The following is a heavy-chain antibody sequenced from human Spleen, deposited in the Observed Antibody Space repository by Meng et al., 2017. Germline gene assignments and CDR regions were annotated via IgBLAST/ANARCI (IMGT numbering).Heavy chain of an antibody. J-gene: IGHJ5*02. V-gene: IGHV4-39*07. CDR1: GGSISGGRYY. CDR2: VYYSRIN. Sequence: SETLSLTCTVSGGSISGGRYYWNCIRPSPGQRLEWIGSVYYSRINYYNPSLESRVTISVDTSKNQFSLKLSSMTAADTAVYYCARDLWELRYKAPFDPWGQGILVTVSS. D-gene: IGHD3-16*01. CDR3: ARDLWELRYKAPFDP.